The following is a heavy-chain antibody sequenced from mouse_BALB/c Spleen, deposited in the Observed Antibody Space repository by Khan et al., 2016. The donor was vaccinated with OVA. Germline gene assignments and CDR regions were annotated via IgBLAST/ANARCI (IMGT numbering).Heavy chain of an antibody. CDR2: INPSTDYT. CDR1: GYTFTSYW. Sequence: QVRLQQSGAELAKPGASVKMSCKASGYTFTSYWMHWVKQRPGQGLEWIGYINPSTDYTEYNQKFKDKATLTADKSSSTAYMQLTSLTSEDSAVYYCTNHCSSSAWFTYWGQGTLVTVSA. V-gene: IGHV1-7*01. J-gene: IGHJ3*01. D-gene: IGHD1-1*01. CDR3: TNHCSSSAWFTY.